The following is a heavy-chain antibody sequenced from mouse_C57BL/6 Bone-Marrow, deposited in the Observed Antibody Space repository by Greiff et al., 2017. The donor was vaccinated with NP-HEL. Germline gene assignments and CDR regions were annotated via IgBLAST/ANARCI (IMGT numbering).Heavy chain of an antibody. V-gene: IGHV1-7*01. Sequence: VQLQQSGAELAKPGASVKLSCKASGYTFTSYWMHWVKQRPGQGLEWIGYINPSSGYTKYNQKFKDKATLTADKSSSTAYMQLSSLTDEDSAVYYCARPGRGNYYAMDYWGQGTSVTVSS. D-gene: IGHD1-1*02. CDR1: GYTFTSYW. CDR3: ARPGRGNYYAMDY. J-gene: IGHJ4*01. CDR2: INPSSGYT.